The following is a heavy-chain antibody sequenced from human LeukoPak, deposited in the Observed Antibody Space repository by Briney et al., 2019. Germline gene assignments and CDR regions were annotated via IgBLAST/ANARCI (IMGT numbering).Heavy chain of an antibody. Sequence: ASVKVSCKASGYTLTDYYMHWVRQAPGQGLEWMGRINPNSGGTNYAQKFQGRVTMTRDTSISTVYMELSRLRSDDTAVYYCARAGSWRDYYDSSGYTYNWFDPWGQGTLVTVSS. D-gene: IGHD3-22*01. CDR1: GYTLTDYY. J-gene: IGHJ5*02. CDR3: ARAGSWRDYYDSSGYTYNWFDP. CDR2: INPNSGGT. V-gene: IGHV1-2*06.